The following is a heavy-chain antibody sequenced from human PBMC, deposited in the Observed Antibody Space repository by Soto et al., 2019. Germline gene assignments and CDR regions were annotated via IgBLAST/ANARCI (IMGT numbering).Heavy chain of an antibody. V-gene: IGHV4-31*03. J-gene: IGHJ5*02. CDR2: IYYSGNT. Sequence: QVQLQESGPGLVKPSQTLSLTCTVSRGSISSGGSYWSCIRKHPGKGLEWIGYIYYSGNTYYNPSVKSRVTRSVVTSKNQVSLKLSSVTAADTAVYYCARVTTPALRYANWVDPWGQGTLVTVSS. CDR1: RGSISSGGSY. CDR3: ARVTTPALRYANWVDP. D-gene: IGHD3-9*01.